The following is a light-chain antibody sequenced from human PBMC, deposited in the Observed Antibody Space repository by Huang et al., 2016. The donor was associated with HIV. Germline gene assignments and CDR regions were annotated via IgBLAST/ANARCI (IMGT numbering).Light chain of an antibody. CDR2: DVS. Sequence: EIVLTQSPGTLSLSPGERATLSCRASNNVSSSYLAWYQQRPGQAPRLLIYDVSSRATGIPDRFSGSGSGTDFTLTISRLEPEDFAVYYCQQYGDSPRTFGQGTKVEIK. V-gene: IGKV3-20*01. CDR1: NNVSSSY. CDR3: QQYGDSPRT. J-gene: IGKJ1*01.